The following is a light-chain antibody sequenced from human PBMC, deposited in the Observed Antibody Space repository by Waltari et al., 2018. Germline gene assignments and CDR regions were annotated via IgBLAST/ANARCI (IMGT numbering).Light chain of an antibody. CDR2: RNN. V-gene: IGLV10-54*04. CDR1: NNNVGNQG. J-gene: IGLJ1*01. Sequence: QAGLTQPPSVSKGLGQTATLSCTGNNNNVGNQGAAWLQQHPGQPPKVLSYRNNYRPTWIQERFSASRGGNTACRTIRGLKPEEEADYYCSAWDSDLTAYVFGTGTKVTVL. CDR3: SAWDSDLTAYV.